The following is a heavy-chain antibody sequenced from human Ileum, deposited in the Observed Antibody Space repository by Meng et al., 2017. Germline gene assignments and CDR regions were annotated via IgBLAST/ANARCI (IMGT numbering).Heavy chain of an antibody. CDR1: GDSLIAYN. D-gene: IGHD2-21*02. V-gene: IGHV4-59*08. CDR3: ARQTATYPSNWFDP. CDR2: VYDGEAP. J-gene: IGHJ5*02. Sequence: QVLLQESRPGLVKPSETLSPTCSVSGDSLIAYNWNWIRQAPGKGLEWLGYVYDGEAPNYNPSLQSRLTISMDKSANQFSLRLNSVTAADTAVYYCARQTATYPSNWFDPWGQGILVTVSS.